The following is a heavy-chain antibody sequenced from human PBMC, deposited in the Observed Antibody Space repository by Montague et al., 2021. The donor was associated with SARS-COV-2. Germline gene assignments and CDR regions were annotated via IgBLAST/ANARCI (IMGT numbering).Heavy chain of an antibody. V-gene: IGHV4-61*01. CDR3: ARGLVVTVTD. J-gene: IGHJ4*02. CDR2: IHNSGTT. CDR1: GDSVSSAYYY. D-gene: IGHD2-21*02. Sequence: SETLSLTCSVSGDSVSSAYYYWNWIRQVPGKGLEWIGYIHNSGTTKYNPSLKSRVTISEDTSKNQFSLMLSSVTAADTAVYYCARGLVVTVTDWGQGTLVTVSS.